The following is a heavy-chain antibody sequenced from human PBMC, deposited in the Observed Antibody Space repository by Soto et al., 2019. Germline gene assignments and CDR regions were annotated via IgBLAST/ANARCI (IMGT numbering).Heavy chain of an antibody. J-gene: IGHJ3*02. D-gene: IGHD3-16*02. CDR1: GFTVSSNY. V-gene: IGHV3-66*01. CDR2: IYSGGST. Sequence: GGSLRLSCAASGFTVSSNYMSWVRQAPGKGLEWVSVIYSGGSTYYADSVKGRFTISRDNSKNTLYLQMNSLRAEDTAVYYCARGTYYDYIWGSYRSDAFDIWGQGTMVTVSS. CDR3: ARGTYYDYIWGSYRSDAFDI.